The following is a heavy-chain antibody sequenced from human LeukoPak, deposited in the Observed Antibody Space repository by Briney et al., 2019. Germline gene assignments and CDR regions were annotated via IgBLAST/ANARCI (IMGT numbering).Heavy chain of an antibody. CDR1: GFTFSAYW. V-gene: IGHV3-7*01. CDR2: IKQDGSET. J-gene: IGHJ3*01. CDR3: TRDYSNYVHAFDF. Sequence: PGGSLRLSCGASGFTFSAYWMRWIRQAPGKGLEWVANIKQDGSETYYVDSVKGRFTISRDNAKNSLYLQMNSLRAEDTAMYYCTRDYSNYVHAFDFWGQGTMVTVSS. D-gene: IGHD4-11*01.